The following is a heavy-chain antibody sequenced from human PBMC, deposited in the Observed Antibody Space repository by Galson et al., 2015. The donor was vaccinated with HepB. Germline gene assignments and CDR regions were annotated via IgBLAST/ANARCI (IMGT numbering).Heavy chain of an antibody. CDR1: GGTFSSYA. Sequence: SVKVSCKASGGTFSSYAISWVRQAPGQGLEWMGRIIPILGIANYAQKFQGRVTITADKSTSTAYMELSSLRSEDTAVYYCARANESSGWYDGWVDYWGQGTLVTVSS. V-gene: IGHV1-69*04. CDR2: IIPILGIA. J-gene: IGHJ4*02. CDR3: ARANESSGWYDGWVDY. D-gene: IGHD6-19*01.